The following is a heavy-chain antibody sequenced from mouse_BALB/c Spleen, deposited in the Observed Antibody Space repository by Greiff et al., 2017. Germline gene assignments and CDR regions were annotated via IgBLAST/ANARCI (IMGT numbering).Heavy chain of an antibody. J-gene: IGHJ3*01. CDR1: GFTFSSYA. CDR2: ISSGGST. V-gene: IGHV5-6-5*01. Sequence: DVMLVESGGGLVKPGGSLKLSCAASGFTFSSYAMSWVRQTPEKRLEWVASISSGGSTYYPDTVKGRFTISRDNAKNTLYLQMSSLKSEDTAMYYCARDGYYVGDWFAYWGQGTLVTVSA. CDR3: ARDGYYVGDWFAY. D-gene: IGHD2-3*01.